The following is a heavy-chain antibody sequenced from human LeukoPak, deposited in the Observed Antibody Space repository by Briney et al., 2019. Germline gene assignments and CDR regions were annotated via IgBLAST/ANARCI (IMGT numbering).Heavy chain of an antibody. D-gene: IGHD4-23*01. CDR2: ISYDGSNK. J-gene: IGHJ3*02. CDR3: AKSPAVDAAFDI. CDR1: GFTFSTST. V-gene: IGHV3-30-3*02. Sequence: PGRSLRLSCAASGFTFSTSTMHWVRQAPGKGLEWVAVISYDGSNKFYADSVKGRFAISRDNSKNTLYLQMNSLRAEDTAVYYCAKSPAVDAAFDIWGQGTMVTVSS.